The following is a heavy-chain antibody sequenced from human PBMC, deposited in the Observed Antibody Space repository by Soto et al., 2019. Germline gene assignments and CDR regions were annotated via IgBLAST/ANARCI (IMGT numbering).Heavy chain of an antibody. J-gene: IGHJ5*02. V-gene: IGHV2-5*02. CDR2: IYWDDDK. CDR1: GFSLSTSGVG. Sequence: QITLKESGPTLVKPTQTLTLTCTFSGFSLSTSGVGVGWIRQPPGKALEWLALIYWDDDKRYSPSLKSRLTVTGDTSKNQVVLTMTNMDPVDTATYYCAHRRSVTGSSCGLWFDPWGQGTLVTVSS. CDR3: AHRRSVTGSSCGLWFDP. D-gene: IGHD3-9*01.